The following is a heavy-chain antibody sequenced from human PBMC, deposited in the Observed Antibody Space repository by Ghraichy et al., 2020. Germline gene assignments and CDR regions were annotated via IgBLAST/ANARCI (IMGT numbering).Heavy chain of an antibody. CDR3: SRERLYYYDGSGHYYFDC. CDR2: ISSKSHYI. CDR1: GFTFSSYS. V-gene: IGHV3-21*01. Sequence: GESLNISCAASGFTFSSYSMHWVRQAPGKGLEWVSSISSKSHYIYYADSLRGRFTISRDNAKNSLYLQMNSLTAEDSAVCYCSRERLYYYDGSGHYYFDCWGQGTLVTVSS. J-gene: IGHJ4*02. D-gene: IGHD3-22*01.